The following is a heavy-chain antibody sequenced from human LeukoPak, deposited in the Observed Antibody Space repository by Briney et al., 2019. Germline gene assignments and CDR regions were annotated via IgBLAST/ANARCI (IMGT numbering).Heavy chain of an antibody. V-gene: IGHV4-34*01. CDR2: INHSGST. Sequence: SETLSLTCAVYGGSFSGYYWSWIRQPPGKGLEWIGEINHSGSTNYNPSLKSQVTISVDTSKNQFSLKLSSVTAADTAVYYCSMGREWELLLAYWGQGTLVTVSS. J-gene: IGHJ4*02. D-gene: IGHD1-26*01. CDR3: SMGREWELLLAY. CDR1: GGSFSGYY.